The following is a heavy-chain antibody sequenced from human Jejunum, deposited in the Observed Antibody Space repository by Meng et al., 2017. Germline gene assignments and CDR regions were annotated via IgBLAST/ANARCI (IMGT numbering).Heavy chain of an antibody. CDR2: VYPSDSET. CDR3: ARLLHIIRGVPADFDY. CDR1: GNSFNNYW. D-gene: IGHD3-10*01. V-gene: IGHV5-51*01. J-gene: IGHJ4*02. Sequence: GESLKISCKGSGNSFNNYWIGWVRQMPGKGLEWMGIVYPSDSETKYSPSFQGQVIISADKSINTAYLQWSSLKSSDTATYYCARLLHIIRGVPADFDYWGQGNLVTVSS.